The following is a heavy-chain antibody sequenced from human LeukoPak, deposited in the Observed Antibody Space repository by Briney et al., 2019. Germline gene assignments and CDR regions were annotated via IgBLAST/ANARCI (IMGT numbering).Heavy chain of an antibody. Sequence: SETLSLTCAVYGGSFSTYYWSWVRQPPGSGLEWIGEINHSGSINYNPSLKSRVTVSIKLSSLTAADTAIYFCARHGLGRGVYITRQYNYYMDVWGTGTTVTVSS. V-gene: IGHV4-34*01. D-gene: IGHD3-10*01. CDR3: ARHGLGRGVYITRQYNYYMDV. CDR1: GGSFSTYY. J-gene: IGHJ6*04. CDR2: INHSGSI.